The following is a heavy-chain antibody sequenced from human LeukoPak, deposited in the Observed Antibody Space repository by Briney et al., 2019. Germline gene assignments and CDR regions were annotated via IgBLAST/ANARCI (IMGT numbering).Heavy chain of an antibody. CDR3: ARDRYSYGDY. CDR1: GFTFTNYA. J-gene: IGHJ4*02. Sequence: GGSLRLSCAASGFTFTNYAMSWVRQAPGKGLEWVSGISGGGGSTYYADSVKGRFTISRDNSKNTLYLQMNSLRAEDTAVYYCARDRYSYGDYWGQGTLVTVSS. D-gene: IGHD5-18*01. CDR2: ISGGGGST. V-gene: IGHV3-23*01.